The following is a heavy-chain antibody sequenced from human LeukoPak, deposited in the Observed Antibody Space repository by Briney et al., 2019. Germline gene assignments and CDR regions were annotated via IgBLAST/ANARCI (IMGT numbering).Heavy chain of an antibody. V-gene: IGHV3-48*03. J-gene: IGHJ4*02. CDR1: GFTFGSYE. CDR3: ARGYYDSSAADY. Sequence: GGSLRLSCAASGFTFGSYEMNWVRQAPGKGLEWVSYISSSGSTIYYADSVKGRFTISRDNAKNSLYLQMNSLRAEDTAVYYCARGYYDSSAADYWGQGTLVTVSS. D-gene: IGHD3-22*01. CDR2: ISSSGSTI.